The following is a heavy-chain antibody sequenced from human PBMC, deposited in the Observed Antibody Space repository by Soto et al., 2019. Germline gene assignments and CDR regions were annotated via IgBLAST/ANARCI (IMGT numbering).Heavy chain of an antibody. CDR2: IFYSGST. V-gene: IGHV4-31*03. CDR3: ARHIVDTSMTASFNY. Sequence: TSETLSLTCSVSGVSLTSGTYYWSWIRQHPGKGLEWIGYIFYSGSTDYNPSLKSRVNISVDTSKNQFSLKLSSVTASDTAMYYCARHIVDTSMTASFNYWGQGTQVTVSS. CDR1: GVSLTSGTYY. J-gene: IGHJ4*02. D-gene: IGHD5-18*01.